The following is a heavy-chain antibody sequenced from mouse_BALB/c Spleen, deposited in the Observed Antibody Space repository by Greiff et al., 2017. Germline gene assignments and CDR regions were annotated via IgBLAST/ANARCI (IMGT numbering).Heavy chain of an antibody. D-gene: IGHD1-1*01. CDR2: IWGGGST. CDR3: AREGAVAPEAMDY. J-gene: IGHJ4*01. CDR1: GFSLSRYS. Sequence: QVQLKESGPGLVAPSQSLSITCPVSGFSLSRYSVHWVRQPPGKGLEWLGMIWGGGSTDYNSALKSRLSISKDNSKSQVFLKMNSLQTDDTAMYYCAREGAVAPEAMDYWGQGTSVTVSS. V-gene: IGHV2-6-4*01.